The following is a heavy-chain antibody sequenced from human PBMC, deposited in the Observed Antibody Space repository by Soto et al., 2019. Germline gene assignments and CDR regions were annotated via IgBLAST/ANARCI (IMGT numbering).Heavy chain of an antibody. CDR2: IYYSGST. CDR1: GGSISSGEYY. CDR3: ARDGRYSSGWPNGINY. Sequence: SETLSLTGTVSGGSISSGEYYGSWIHQTPGKGLEWIGYIYYSGSTYYNPSLKSRVTISVDTSKNQFSLKLSSVTAADTAVYYCARDGRYSSGWPNGINYWGQGTLVTVSS. D-gene: IGHD6-19*01. J-gene: IGHJ4*02. V-gene: IGHV4-30-4*01.